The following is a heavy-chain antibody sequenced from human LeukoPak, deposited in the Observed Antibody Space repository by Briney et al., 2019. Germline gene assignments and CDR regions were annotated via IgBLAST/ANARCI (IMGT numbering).Heavy chain of an antibody. CDR2: ISSSGSTI. D-gene: IGHD7-27*01. CDR1: GFTFSSYE. J-gene: IGHJ4*02. Sequence: GGSLRLSCAASGFTFSSYEMNWVRQAPGKGLEWVSYISSSGSTIYYADSVKGRFTISRDNAKHSLYLQMNSLRAEDTAVYYCARRLGSRYYFDYWGQGTLVTVSS. V-gene: IGHV3-48*03. CDR3: ARRLGSRYYFDY.